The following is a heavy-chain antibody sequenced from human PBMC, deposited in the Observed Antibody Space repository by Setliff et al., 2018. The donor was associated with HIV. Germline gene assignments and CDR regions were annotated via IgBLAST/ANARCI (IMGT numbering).Heavy chain of an antibody. J-gene: IGHJ5*02. Sequence: VASVKVSCKASGYTFTGYYMHWVRQAPGQGLEWMGWINPNSGGTNYAQKFQGRVTMTRDTSISTAYMELSRLRSDDTAVYYCARDPGPGGGSYRMPINWFDPWGQGTLVTVSS. D-gene: IGHD1-26*01. V-gene: IGHV1-2*02. CDR1: GYTFTGYY. CDR2: INPNSGGT. CDR3: ARDPGPGGGSYRMPINWFDP.